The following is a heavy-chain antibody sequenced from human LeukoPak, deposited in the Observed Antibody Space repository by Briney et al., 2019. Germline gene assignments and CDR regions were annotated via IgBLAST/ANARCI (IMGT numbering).Heavy chain of an antibody. V-gene: IGHV3-30*02. J-gene: IGHJ4*02. CDR3: AKDQYYDSSGYCDY. CDR2: IRYDGSNK. Sequence: GGPLRLSCAASGFTFSSYGMHWVRQAPGKGLEWVAFIRYDGSNKYYADSVKGRFTISRDNSKNTLYLQMNSLRAEDTAVYYCAKDQYYDSSGYCDYWGQGTLVTVSS. D-gene: IGHD3-22*01. CDR1: GFTFSSYG.